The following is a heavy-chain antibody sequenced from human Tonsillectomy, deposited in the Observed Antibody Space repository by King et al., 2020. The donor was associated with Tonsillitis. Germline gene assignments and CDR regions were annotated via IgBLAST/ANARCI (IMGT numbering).Heavy chain of an antibody. Sequence: QLVQSGAEVKKPGSSVKVSCKASGGTFSSYGISWVRQAPGQGLEWMGGIIPIFGTANYAQKFQGRVTITADESTSTAYMEVSSLRSEDTAVYYCARDRYCRSTSCCREGHNWFDPWGQGTLVIVSS. CDR1: GGTFSSYG. J-gene: IGHJ5*02. CDR2: IIPIFGTA. D-gene: IGHD2-2*01. CDR3: ARDRYCRSTSCCREGHNWFDP. V-gene: IGHV1-69*12.